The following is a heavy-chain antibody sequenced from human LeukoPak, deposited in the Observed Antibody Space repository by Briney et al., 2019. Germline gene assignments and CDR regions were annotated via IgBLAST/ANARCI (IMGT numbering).Heavy chain of an antibody. V-gene: IGHV3-23*01. J-gene: IGHJ4*02. Sequence: GGSLRLSCAASGFTFSNYAMSWVRQAPGKGLDWVSGISGSGGDAYYADSVKGRFTISRDTSRNTLNLQMNSLRAEDTAVYYCANRGFWGQGTLVTVSS. CDR3: ANRGF. CDR1: GFTFSNYA. CDR2: ISGSGGDA.